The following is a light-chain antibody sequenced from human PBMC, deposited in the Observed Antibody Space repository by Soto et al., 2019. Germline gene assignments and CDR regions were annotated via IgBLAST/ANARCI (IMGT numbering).Light chain of an antibody. J-gene: IGKJ5*01. Sequence: ILVKQSPATLSVSQGESGTLTCRASQSFSSNLAWYQQKPGRAPRILIHGASTRATGIPARFSGSGSGTEFTLPVSSLQSEDFEVYFCQQYNNCPITFGQVTRL. CDR2: GAS. V-gene: IGKV3-15*01. CDR3: QQYNNCPIT. CDR1: QSFSSN.